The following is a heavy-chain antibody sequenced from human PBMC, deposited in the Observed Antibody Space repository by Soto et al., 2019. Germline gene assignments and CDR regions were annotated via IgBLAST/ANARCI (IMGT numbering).Heavy chain of an antibody. V-gene: IGHV3-7*01. CDR3: ARDPARGTMDV. J-gene: IGHJ6*03. CDR2: IKQDGSEK. CDR1: GFTFGSNW. Sequence: EVQLVESGGGLVQPGGSLRLSCAASGFTFGSNWMSWVRQAPGKGLEWVANIKQDGSEKYYVDSVRGRLTISRDNAKNSLYLQMNSLGAEDTAVYYCARDPARGTMDVWGKGTTVTVSS. D-gene: IGHD3-10*01.